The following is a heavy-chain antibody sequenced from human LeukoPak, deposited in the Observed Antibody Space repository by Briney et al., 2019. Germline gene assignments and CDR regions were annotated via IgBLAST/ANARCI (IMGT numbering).Heavy chain of an antibody. CDR2: ISSSGSTI. V-gene: IGHV3-48*03. CDR1: GFTFSSYE. Sequence: PGGSLRLSRAASGFTFSSYEMNWVRQAPGKGLEWVSYISSSGSTIYYADSVKGRFTISRDNAKNSLYLQMNSLRAEDTAVYYCARAGQWLVPWWFDPWGQGTLVTVSS. J-gene: IGHJ5*02. CDR3: ARAGQWLVPWWFDP. D-gene: IGHD6-19*01.